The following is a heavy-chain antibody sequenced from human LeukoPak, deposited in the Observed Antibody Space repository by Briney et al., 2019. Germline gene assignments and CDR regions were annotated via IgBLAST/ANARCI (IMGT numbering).Heavy chain of an antibody. CDR1: GYTFTSYY. J-gene: IGHJ5*02. D-gene: IGHD3-3*01. CDR3: AREYYDPNWFDP. V-gene: IGHV1-46*03. CDR2: INPSGGST. Sequence: ASVKVSCKASGYTFTSYYMHWVRRAPGQGLEWMGIINPSGGSTSYAQKFQGRVTMTRDTSTSTVYMELSSLRSEDTAVYYCAREYYDPNWFDPWGQGTLVTVSS.